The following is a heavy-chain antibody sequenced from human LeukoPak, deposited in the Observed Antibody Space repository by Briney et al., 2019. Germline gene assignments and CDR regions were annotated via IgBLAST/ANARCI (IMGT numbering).Heavy chain of an antibody. CDR1: GLTFSDYS. CDR3: AKMYGGTYIGN. D-gene: IGHD1-26*01. Sequence: GGSLRLSCTASGLTFSDYSMNWVRQAPGKGLEWVSYISSTGNPRHYAEPVEGRFTISRDNAKNSLYLQMNSLRAEDTAVYYCAKMYGGTYIGNWGQGTLVTVSA. J-gene: IGHJ4*02. CDR2: ISSTGNPR. V-gene: IGHV3-48*01.